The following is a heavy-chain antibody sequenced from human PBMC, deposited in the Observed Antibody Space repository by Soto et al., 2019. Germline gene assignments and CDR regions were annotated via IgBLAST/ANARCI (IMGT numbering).Heavy chain of an antibody. D-gene: IGHD3-22*01. CDR1: GGSISSGDYY. CDR2: IYYSGST. J-gene: IGHJ4*02. CDR3: ARASIHYDSSGYYFPYYFDY. V-gene: IGHV4-30-4*01. Sequence: SETLSLTCTVSGGSISSGDYYWSWIRQPPGKGLEWIGYIYYSGSTYYNPSLKSRVTISVDTSKNQFSLKLSSVTAADTAVYYCARASIHYDSSGYYFPYYFDYWGQGTLVTVSS.